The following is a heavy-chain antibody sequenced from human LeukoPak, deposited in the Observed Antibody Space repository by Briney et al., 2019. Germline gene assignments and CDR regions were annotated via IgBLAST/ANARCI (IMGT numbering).Heavy chain of an antibody. CDR2: IYYSGST. V-gene: IGHV4-30-4*01. CDR3: ARTSSSWYPRFDY. D-gene: IGHD6-13*01. Sequence: SETLSLTCTVSGGSISSGDYYWSWTRQPPGKGLEWIGYIYYSGSTYYNPSLKSRVTISVDTSKNQFSLKLSSVTAADTAVYYCARTSSSWYPRFDYWGQGTLVTVSS. J-gene: IGHJ4*02. CDR1: GGSISSGDYY.